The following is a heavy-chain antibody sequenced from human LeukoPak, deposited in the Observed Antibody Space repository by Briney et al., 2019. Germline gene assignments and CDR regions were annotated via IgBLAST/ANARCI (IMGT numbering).Heavy chain of an antibody. Sequence: PSETLSLTCTVSGGSINNLFWTWIRQPPGKGLEWIGYFSYSGGTTYNPSLKSRVTISIDTSKNQFSLNLNSVTAADTAVYYCAREGPLGKYYDYWGPGTLVTVSS. CDR2: FSYSGGT. D-gene: IGHD3-16*01. V-gene: IGHV4-59*01. J-gene: IGHJ4*02. CDR1: GGSINNLF. CDR3: AREGPLGKYYDY.